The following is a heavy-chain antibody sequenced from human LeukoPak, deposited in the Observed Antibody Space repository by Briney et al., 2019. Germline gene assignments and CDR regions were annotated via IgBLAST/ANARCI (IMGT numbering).Heavy chain of an antibody. J-gene: IGHJ4*02. CDR1: GFTFKTYA. CDR3: ARAPITSPFYFDY. D-gene: IGHD2-2*01. CDR2: ISGSGGYT. Sequence: GGSLRLSCAASGFTFKTYAMAWVRQAPGKGLEWVSAISGSGGYTYYADSVKGRFTISRDNAKNSLDLQMDSLRAEDTALYYCARAPITSPFYFDYWGQGTLVTVSS. V-gene: IGHV3-23*01.